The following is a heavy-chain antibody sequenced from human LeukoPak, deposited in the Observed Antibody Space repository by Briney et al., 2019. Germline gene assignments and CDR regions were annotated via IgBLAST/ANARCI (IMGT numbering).Heavy chain of an antibody. D-gene: IGHD3-16*01. CDR1: GFTFSSYS. Sequence: GGSLRLSCAASGFTFSSYSMNWVRQAPGKGLEWVSSISSSSSYIYYADSVKGRFTISRDNAKNSLYLQMNSLRAEDTAVYYCAKRGGGYYFAYWGQGTLVTVSS. V-gene: IGHV3-21*01. CDR3: AKRGGGYYFAY. CDR2: ISSSSSYI. J-gene: IGHJ4*02.